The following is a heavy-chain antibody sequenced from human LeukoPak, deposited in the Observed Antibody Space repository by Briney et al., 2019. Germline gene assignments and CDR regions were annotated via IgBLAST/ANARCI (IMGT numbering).Heavy chain of an antibody. CDR1: GGSISSYY. CDR2: IYYSGST. D-gene: IGHD2-8*01. Sequence: SETLSLTCTVSGGSISSYYWGWIRQPPGKGLEWIGYIYYSGSTNYNPSLKTRVTISVDTSKSQFSLKLSSVTAADTAVYYCASQYCTNGVCYFGGAFDIWGQGTMVTVSS. CDR3: ASQYCTNGVCYFGGAFDI. J-gene: IGHJ3*02. V-gene: IGHV4-59*08.